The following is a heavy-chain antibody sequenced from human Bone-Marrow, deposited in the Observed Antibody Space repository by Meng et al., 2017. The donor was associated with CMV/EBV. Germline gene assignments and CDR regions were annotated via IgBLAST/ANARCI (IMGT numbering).Heavy chain of an antibody. CDR3: ARVALYYYGSGSPLPETNYYYGMDV. CDR2: IYYSGST. D-gene: IGHD3-10*01. J-gene: IGHJ6*02. Sequence: SETLSLTCTVSNGSISSSDYYWSWIRQPPGKGLEWIGYIYYSGSTYYNPSLKSRVTISVDTSKNQFSLKLSSVTAADTAVYYCARVALYYYGSGSPLPETNYYYGMDVWGQGTTVTVSS. CDR1: NGSISSSDYY. V-gene: IGHV4-30-4*02.